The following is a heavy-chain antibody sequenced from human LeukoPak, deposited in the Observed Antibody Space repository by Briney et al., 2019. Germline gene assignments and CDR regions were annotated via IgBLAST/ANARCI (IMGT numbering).Heavy chain of an antibody. D-gene: IGHD2-2*01. V-gene: IGHV4-34*01. CDR1: GGTFSGYF. CDR3: AGETTAAEDAFDI. Sequence: SETLSLTCSVYGGTFSGYFWSWIRQPPGQGLEWIGEINHSGSTNYNPSLESRATTSVDTSKNQFSLKLNSVTAADTAVYYCAGETTAAEDAFDIWGQGTMVTVSS. CDR2: INHSGST. J-gene: IGHJ3*02.